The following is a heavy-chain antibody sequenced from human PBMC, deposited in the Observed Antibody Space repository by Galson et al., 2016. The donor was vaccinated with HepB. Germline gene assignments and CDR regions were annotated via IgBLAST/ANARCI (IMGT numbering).Heavy chain of an antibody. Sequence: SETLSLTCTVSGGSIGSNSNYWGWIRQPPGKGLEWIGSIYYSGNTYCNPSLKSRVTISVDTSKNQFSLKLSSVTAADTAVYYCARHAMHYDILTGYCNHWGQGSLVAVSS. J-gene: IGHJ5*02. V-gene: IGHV4-39*01. CDR3: ARHAMHYDILTGYCNH. D-gene: IGHD3-9*01. CDR1: GGSIGSNSNY. CDR2: IYYSGNT.